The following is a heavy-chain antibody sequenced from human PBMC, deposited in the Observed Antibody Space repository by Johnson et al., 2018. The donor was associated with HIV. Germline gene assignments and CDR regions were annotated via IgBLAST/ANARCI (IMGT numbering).Heavy chain of an antibody. D-gene: IGHD5-18*01. J-gene: IGHJ3*02. Sequence: QMQLVESGGGLVQPGGSLRLSCAASGFTFSSYTIHWVRQAPGKGLEWVAVISYDGSNKYYADSVKGRFTISRDNSKNTLYLQMNSLRAEDTAVYYCAKPLGGRDTAMVAIGFDIWGQGTMLTVSS. CDR1: GFTFSSYT. V-gene: IGHV3-30-3*02. CDR3: AKPLGGRDTAMVAIGFDI. CDR2: ISYDGSNK.